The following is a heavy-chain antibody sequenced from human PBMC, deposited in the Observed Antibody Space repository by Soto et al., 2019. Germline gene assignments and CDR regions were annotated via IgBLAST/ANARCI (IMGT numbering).Heavy chain of an antibody. V-gene: IGHV3-49*04. CDR2: IRSKAYGGTT. CDR3: VSGRFDP. CDR1: GFTFGDYA. J-gene: IGHJ5*02. D-gene: IGHD6-25*01. Sequence: GGSLRLSCTASGFTFGDYAMSWVRQAPGKGLEWVGFIRSKAYGGTTEYAASVKGRFTISRDDSKSIAYLQMNSLKTEDTAVYYCVSGRFDPWGQGTLVTVSS.